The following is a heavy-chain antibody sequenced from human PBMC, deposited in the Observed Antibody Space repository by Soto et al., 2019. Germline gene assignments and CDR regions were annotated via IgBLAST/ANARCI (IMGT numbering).Heavy chain of an antibody. Sequence: GGSLRLSCAASGFTFSSYAMHWARQAPGKGLEWVAVISYDGSNKYYADSVKGRLTVSRDDSKNTLYLQMNSLRTEDTAVYYCVRASGMDVWGQGTTVTVSS. CDR2: ISYDGSNK. V-gene: IGHV3-30-3*01. J-gene: IGHJ6*02. CDR3: VRASGMDV. CDR1: GFTFSSYA.